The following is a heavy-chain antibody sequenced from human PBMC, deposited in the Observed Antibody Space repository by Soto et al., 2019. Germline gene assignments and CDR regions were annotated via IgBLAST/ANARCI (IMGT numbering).Heavy chain of an antibody. J-gene: IGHJ4*02. CDR1: GYIFTGYH. CDR3: AREGGYCSGGSCAFDY. CDR2: INPNTGGT. D-gene: IGHD2-15*01. Sequence: QVQLVQSGAEVKKPGASMKVSCKASGYIFTGYHMHWVRQAPGQGLEWMGWINPNTGGTNFAQKFQGRVTMTRDTPISTAYMELSRLRSDDTAVYYCAREGGYCSGGSCAFDYWGQGTLVTVS. V-gene: IGHV1-2*02.